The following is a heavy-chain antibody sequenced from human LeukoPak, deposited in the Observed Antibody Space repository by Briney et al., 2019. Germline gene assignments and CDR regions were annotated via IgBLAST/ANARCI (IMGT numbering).Heavy chain of an antibody. V-gene: IGHV1-46*01. CDR3: ARGGSRKITIFGVVLVYFDY. CDR1: GYTFTSYY. J-gene: IGHJ4*02. Sequence: ASVKVSCKASGYTFTSYYMHWVRQAPGQGLEWMGIINPSGGSTSYAQKFQGRVTMTRDTSTSTVYMELSSLRSEDTAVYYCARGGSRKITIFGVVLVYFDYWGQGTLVTVSS. CDR2: INPSGGST. D-gene: IGHD3-3*01.